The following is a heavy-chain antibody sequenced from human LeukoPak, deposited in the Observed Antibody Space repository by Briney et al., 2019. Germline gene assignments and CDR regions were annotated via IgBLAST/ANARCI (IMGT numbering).Heavy chain of an antibody. V-gene: IGHV4-59*08. D-gene: IGHD5-18*01. Sequence: SETLSLTCTVSGGSISSYYWSWIRQPPGKGLEWIGYIYYSGNTNYNPSLKSRVTISIDTSRNQFSLRLSSVTAADTAVYYCARGYPGFDFWGQGTMVTVSS. CDR3: ARGYPGFDF. CDR2: IYYSGNT. J-gene: IGHJ3*01. CDR1: GGSISSYY.